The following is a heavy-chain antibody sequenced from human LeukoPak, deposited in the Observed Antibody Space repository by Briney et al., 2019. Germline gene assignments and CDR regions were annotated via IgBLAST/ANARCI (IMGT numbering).Heavy chain of an antibody. D-gene: IGHD6-13*01. V-gene: IGHV1-3*01. CDR1: GYTFTSYA. J-gene: IGHJ4*02. CDR2: INAGNGNT. CDR3: ARDFWQLVPGY. Sequence: ASAKVSCKASGYTFTSYAMHWVRQAPGQRLEWMGWINAGNGNTKYSQKFQGRVTITRDTSASTAYMGLSSLRSEDTAVYYCARDFWQLVPGYWGQGTLVTVSS.